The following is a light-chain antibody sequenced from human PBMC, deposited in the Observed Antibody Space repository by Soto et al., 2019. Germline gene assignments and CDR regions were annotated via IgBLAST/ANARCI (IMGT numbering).Light chain of an antibody. J-gene: IGLJ2*01. CDR3: SSYAGSSTWV. V-gene: IGLV2-8*01. CDR2: EVS. CDR1: SSDVGAYNY. Sequence: QSAPTQPPSASGSPGQSATISCTGTSSDVGAYNYVSWYQQYPGKAPKLIIYEVSKRPSGVPNRFSGSKSGNTASLTVSGLQPEDEADYYCSSYAGSSTWVFGGGTK.